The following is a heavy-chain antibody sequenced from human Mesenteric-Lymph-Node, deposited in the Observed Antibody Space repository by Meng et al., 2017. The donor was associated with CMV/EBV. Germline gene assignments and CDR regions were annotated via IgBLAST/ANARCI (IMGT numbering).Heavy chain of an antibody. CDR1: DGSISSGGYY. CDR2: IYYSGST. Sequence: SDGSISSGGYYWSWIRQHPGKGLEWIGYIYYSGSTYYNPSLKSRVTISVDTSKNQFSLKLSSVTAADTAVYYCARAEGDTAMETFDYWGQGTLVTVSS. V-gene: IGHV4-31*02. D-gene: IGHD5-18*01. J-gene: IGHJ4*02. CDR3: ARAEGDTAMETFDY.